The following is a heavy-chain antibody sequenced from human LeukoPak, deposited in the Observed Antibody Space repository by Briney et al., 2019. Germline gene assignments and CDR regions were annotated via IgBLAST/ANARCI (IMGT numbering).Heavy chain of an antibody. CDR1: GFTFSSYG. D-gene: IGHD2-15*01. CDR2: IRYDGSNK. CDR3: AKDHEDIVVVVAAWDWFDP. V-gene: IGHV3-30*02. J-gene: IGHJ5*02. Sequence: GGSLRLSCAASGFTFSSYGMHWVRQAPGKGLEWVAFIRYDGSNKYYADSVKGRFTISRDNSKNTLYLQMNSLRAEDMAVYYCAKDHEDIVVVVAAWDWFDPWGQGTLVTVSS.